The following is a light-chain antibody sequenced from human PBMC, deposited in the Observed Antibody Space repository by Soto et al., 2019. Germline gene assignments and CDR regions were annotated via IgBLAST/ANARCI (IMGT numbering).Light chain of an antibody. Sequence: IAISQSPSKLPLSQGARATLSCSASQNILSNLAWFQQKPGQPPRLLIYGASTRATGIPARFSGSGSVTEFTLTISSLQSEDFELYYCQQYNNWPITFGQGTRLEIK. CDR2: GAS. J-gene: IGKJ5*01. CDR3: QQYNNWPIT. V-gene: IGKV3-15*01. CDR1: QNILSN.